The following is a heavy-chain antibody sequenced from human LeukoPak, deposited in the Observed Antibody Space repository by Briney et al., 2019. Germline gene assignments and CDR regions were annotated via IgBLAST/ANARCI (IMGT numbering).Heavy chain of an antibody. J-gene: IGHJ2*01. CDR2: INHSGST. V-gene: IGHV4-34*01. CDR3: ARRRVVVVAATVPSLKRYWYFDL. CDR1: GFTFSSYW. Sequence: GSLRLSCAASGFTFSSYWMSWVRQAPGKGLEWIGEINHSGSTNYNPSLKSRVTISVDTSKNQFSLKLSSVTAADTAVYYCARRRVVVVAATVPSLKRYWYFDLWGRGTLVTVSS. D-gene: IGHD2-15*01.